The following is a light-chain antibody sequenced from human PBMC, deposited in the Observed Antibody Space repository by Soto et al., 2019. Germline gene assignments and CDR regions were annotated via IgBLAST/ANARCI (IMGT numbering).Light chain of an antibody. V-gene: IGKV1-5*01. CDR3: QQCNSFWT. J-gene: IGKJ1*01. Sequence: DIQMTQSPSALSASVGDRVTITCRASQSISSWLAWYQQKPGKAPKLLIYDVSNLESGVPSRFSGSGSGTEFTLTISSLQPDDSATYYCQQCNSFWTFGQGTKGEIK. CDR2: DVS. CDR1: QSISSW.